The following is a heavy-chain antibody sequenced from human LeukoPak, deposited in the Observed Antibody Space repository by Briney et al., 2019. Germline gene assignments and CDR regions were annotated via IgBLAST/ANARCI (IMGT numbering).Heavy chain of an antibody. V-gene: IGHV3-21*01. Sequence: PGGSLRLSCVASGFTFDIYAMNWVRQAPGKGLEWVSSISSSRSYIYYADSVKGRFTISRDNAKNSLYLQMNSLRAEDTAVYYCARAEGSYDAFDIWGQGTMVTVSS. CDR2: ISSSRSYI. J-gene: IGHJ3*02. CDR3: ARAEGSYDAFDI. D-gene: IGHD3-10*01. CDR1: GFTFDIYA.